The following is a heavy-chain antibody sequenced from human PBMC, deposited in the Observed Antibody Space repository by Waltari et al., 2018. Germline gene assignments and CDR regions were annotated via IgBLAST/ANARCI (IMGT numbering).Heavy chain of an antibody. CDR3: ARLRVTMIAEGTMFWFDP. D-gene: IGHD3-22*01. J-gene: IGHJ5*02. CDR1: GASITAYY. Sequence: QVQLQESGPGLVKPSETLSLTCSVSGASITAYYWSWIRPPPGKGMEWIGYFYYNGNSNYNPSLKSRITMSVDTAKNQFSLKLTSVTAADTAKYYCARLRVTMIAEGTMFWFDPWGQGTQVTVSS. V-gene: IGHV4-59*12. CDR2: FYYNGNS.